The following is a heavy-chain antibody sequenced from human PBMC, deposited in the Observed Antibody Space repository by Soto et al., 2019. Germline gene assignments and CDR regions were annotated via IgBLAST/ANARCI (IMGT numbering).Heavy chain of an antibody. Sequence: ASVKVSCKASGYTFTSYAMHWVRQAPGQRLEWMGWINAGNGNTKYSQKFQGRVTITRDTSASTAYMELSSLRSEDTAVYYCARDQITYYDFWSGYPGIEWGQGTLVTVSS. CDR3: ARDQITYYDFWSGYPGIE. D-gene: IGHD3-3*01. CDR1: GYTFTSYA. V-gene: IGHV1-3*01. J-gene: IGHJ4*02. CDR2: INAGNGNT.